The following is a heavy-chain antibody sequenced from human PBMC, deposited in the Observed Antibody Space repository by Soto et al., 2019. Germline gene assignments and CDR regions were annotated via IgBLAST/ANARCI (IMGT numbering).Heavy chain of an antibody. CDR3: AKGKYSGYDFRGNWFDP. V-gene: IGHV3-23*01. CDR1: GFTFISYA. D-gene: IGHD5-12*01. J-gene: IGHJ5*02. CDR2: FSGSGGSK. Sequence: EVQLLESGGGLVQPGGSLRLSCAASGFTFISYAMSWVRQAPGKGLEWVSAFSGSGGSKYYADSVKGRFTISRDNSKNTLYLQMNSLRAEDTAVYYCAKGKYSGYDFRGNWFDPWGQGTLVTVSS.